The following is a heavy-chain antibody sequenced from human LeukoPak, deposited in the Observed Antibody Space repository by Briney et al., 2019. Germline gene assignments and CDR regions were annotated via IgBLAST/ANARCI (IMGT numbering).Heavy chain of an antibody. J-gene: IGHJ4*02. CDR3: SRVSGAFCPFGY. CDR1: GGSIISTNW. CDR2: VSLTGET. Sequence: NPSETLPLTCGVSGGSIISTNWWSWVRQPPGQGLEWIGEVSLTGETNYNPSLNGRVTMSLDGSRNQLSLTLTSVTAADTAIYYCSRVSGAFCPFGYWGQGTLVIVPP. D-gene: IGHD7-27*01. V-gene: IGHV4-4*02.